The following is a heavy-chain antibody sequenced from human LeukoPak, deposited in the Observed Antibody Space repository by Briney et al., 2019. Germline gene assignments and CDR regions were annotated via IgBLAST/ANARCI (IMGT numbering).Heavy chain of an antibody. D-gene: IGHD3-16*02. CDR2: MNPNSGNT. J-gene: IGHJ5*02. V-gene: IGHV1-8*01. CDR3: ARGPHYDYVWGSYRPNWFDP. CDR1: GYTFTSYD. Sequence: ASVKVSCKASGYTFTSYDINWVRQATGQGLEWMGWMNPNSGNTGYAQKFQGRVTMTRNTSISTAYMELSSLRSGDTAVYYCARGPHYDYVWGSYRPNWFDPWGQGTLVTVSS.